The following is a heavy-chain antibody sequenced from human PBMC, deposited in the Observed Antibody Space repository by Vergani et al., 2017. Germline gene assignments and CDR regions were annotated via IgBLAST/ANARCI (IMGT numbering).Heavy chain of an antibody. Sequence: QVQLQQWGAGLLKPSETLSLTCAVYGGSFSGYYWSWIRQPPGKGLEWIGEINHSGSTNYNPSLKSRVTRSVDTSKNQFSLKLSSVTAADTAVYYCGRGGYDFWSGDYHAVDYWGQGTLVAVSA. CDR1: GGSFSGYY. V-gene: IGHV4-34*01. CDR2: INHSGST. CDR3: GRGGYDFWSGDYHAVDY. D-gene: IGHD3-3*01. J-gene: IGHJ4*02.